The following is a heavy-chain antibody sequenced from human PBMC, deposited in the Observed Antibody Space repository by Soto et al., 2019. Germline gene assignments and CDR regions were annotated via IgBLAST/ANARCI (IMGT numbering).Heavy chain of an antibody. CDR3: ARDSSSSWYWYFDL. Sequence: EVQLVESGGGLVQPGGSLRLSCAASGFTVSSNYMSWVRQAPGKGLEWVSVIYSGGSTYYADSVKGRFTISRDNSKNTLYLQMNSLRAEDTAVYSCARDSSSSWYWYFDLWGRGTLVTVSS. CDR1: GFTVSSNY. CDR2: IYSGGST. V-gene: IGHV3-66*01. J-gene: IGHJ2*01. D-gene: IGHD6-13*01.